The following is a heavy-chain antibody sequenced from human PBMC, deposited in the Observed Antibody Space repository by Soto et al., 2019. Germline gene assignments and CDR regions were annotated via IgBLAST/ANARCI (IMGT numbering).Heavy chain of an antibody. V-gene: IGHV4-30-4*01. CDR1: GGSISSGDYY. CDR2: IYYSGST. CDR3: ARVGGFGATKIDY. Sequence: QVQLQESGPGLVKPSQTLSLTCTVSGGSISSGDYYWSWIRQPPGKGLEWLGYIYYSGSTYYNPSLKSRVTISVDTSKNQFSLKQSSVTAADTAVYYCARVGGFGATKIDYWGQGTLVTVYS. J-gene: IGHJ4*02. D-gene: IGHD3-10*01.